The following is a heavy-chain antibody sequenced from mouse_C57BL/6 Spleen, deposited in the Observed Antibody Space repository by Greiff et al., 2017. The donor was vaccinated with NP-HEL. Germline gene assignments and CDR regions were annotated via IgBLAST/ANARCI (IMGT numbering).Heavy chain of an antibody. CDR3: ARSFYYDDGRSGFDY. CDR2: IDPEDGET. CDR1: GFNIKDYY. Sequence: EVQLQQSGAELVKPGASVKLSCTASGFNIKDYYMHWVKQRTEQGLEWIGRIDPEDGETNYAPKFPGKATLTADTSSNTAYLQLSSLTSEDTAVYYCARSFYYDDGRSGFDYWGQGTTLTVSS. J-gene: IGHJ2*01. V-gene: IGHV14-2*01. D-gene: IGHD2-4*01.